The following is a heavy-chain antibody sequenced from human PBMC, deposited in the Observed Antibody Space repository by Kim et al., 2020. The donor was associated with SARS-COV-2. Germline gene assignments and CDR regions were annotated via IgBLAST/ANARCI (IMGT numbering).Heavy chain of an antibody. V-gene: IGHV1-18*01. CDR3: ARACPPGYCTNGDYFDY. D-gene: IGHD2-8*01. CDR2: ISAYNGNT. Sequence: ASVKVSCKASGYTFTSYGISWVRQAPGQGLEWMGWISAYNGNTNYAQKLQGRVTMTTDTSTSTAYMELRSLRSDDTAVYYCARACPPGYCTNGDYFDYWGQGTLVTVSS. J-gene: IGHJ4*02. CDR1: GYTFTSYG.